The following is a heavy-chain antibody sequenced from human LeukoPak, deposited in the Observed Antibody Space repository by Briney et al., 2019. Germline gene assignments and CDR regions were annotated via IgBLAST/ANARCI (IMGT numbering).Heavy chain of an antibody. J-gene: IGHJ4*02. CDR1: GFTFSSNW. D-gene: IGHD7-27*01. V-gene: IGHV3-74*01. CDR2: ISGDGRRT. CDR3: ARPLGPSVDFDY. Sequence: PGGSLRLSCAPSGFTFSSNWMHWVRQAPGKGLVWVSRISGDGRRTDYADSVKGRFTISRDNRKNTLYLQMNSLRAEDTAVYYCARPLGPSVDFDYWGQGTLVTVSS.